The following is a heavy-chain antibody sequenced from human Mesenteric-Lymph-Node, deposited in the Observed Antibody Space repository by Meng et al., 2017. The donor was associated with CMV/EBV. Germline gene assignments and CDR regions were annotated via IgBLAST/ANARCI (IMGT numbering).Heavy chain of an antibody. D-gene: IGHD3-3*01. CDR2: IWWDGDNK. CDR1: GFTFSNYG. Sequence: GESLKISCAASGFTFSNYGMHWVRQAPGKGLEWVALIWWDGDNKYYADSVKGRFTISRDNSNNTLHLQMHSLRAEDTAVYYCAAVWSGQPYYFDYWGQGTLVTVSS. CDR3: AAVWSGQPYYFDY. J-gene: IGHJ4*02. V-gene: IGHV3-33*01.